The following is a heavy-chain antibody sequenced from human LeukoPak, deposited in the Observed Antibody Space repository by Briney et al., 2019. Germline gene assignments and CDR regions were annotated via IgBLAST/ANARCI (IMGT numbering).Heavy chain of an antibody. D-gene: IGHD2/OR15-2a*01. J-gene: IGHJ4*02. CDR3: ARDRPIIA. CDR1: GFTVSSNY. CDR2: FYSGGST. Sequence: PGGSLRLSCAASGFTVSSNYMNWVRQAPGKGLEWVSIFYSGGSTYYADSVKGRFTISRDNSKNTLYLQMNSLRAEDTAVYCCARDRPIIAWGQGTLVTVSS. V-gene: IGHV3-53*01.